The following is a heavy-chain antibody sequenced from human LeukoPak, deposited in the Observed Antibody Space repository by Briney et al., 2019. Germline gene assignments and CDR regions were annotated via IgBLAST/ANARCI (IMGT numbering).Heavy chain of an antibody. CDR1: SESFSGYF. D-gene: IGHD3-16*01. CDR2: INYSGST. CDR3: ARDHDYDYVWGSYGGKNAFDI. V-gene: IGHV4-34*01. Sequence: SETLSLTCAIYSESFSGYFWSWIRQPPGKGLEWIGEINYSGSTNYNPSLKSRVTISVDTSKNHFSLKLSSVTAADTAVYYCARDHDYDYVWGSYGGKNAFDIWGQGTMVTVSS. J-gene: IGHJ3*02.